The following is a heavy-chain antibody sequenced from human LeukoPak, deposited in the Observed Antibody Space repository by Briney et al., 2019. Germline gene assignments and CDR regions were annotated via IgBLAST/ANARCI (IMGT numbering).Heavy chain of an antibody. Sequence: SGGSLRLSCAASGFTFSTYSMNWVRQAPGKGLEWVSYISGSSSTIYYADSVKGRFTISRDNAKNSLYLQMNSLRAEDTAVYYCARDSSSWYYWGQGTLVTVSS. CDR2: ISGSSSTI. V-gene: IGHV3-48*01. J-gene: IGHJ4*02. CDR1: GFTFSTYS. CDR3: ARDSSSWYY. D-gene: IGHD6-13*01.